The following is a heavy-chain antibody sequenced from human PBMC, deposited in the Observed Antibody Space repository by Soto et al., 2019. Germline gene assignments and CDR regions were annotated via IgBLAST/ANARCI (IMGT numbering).Heavy chain of an antibody. Sequence: QVQLAQSGTEVRRPGASVKVSCTASGYTFRNYGLSWVRQAPGQGLEWMGWISPYNGDTKYTQKFQGRVTMTIDTSTSTTYMALMSLRFDDTAVYYCARGEWLLGLDYWGQGTLVTVSS. J-gene: IGHJ4*02. V-gene: IGHV1-18*01. CDR3: ARGEWLLGLDY. CDR2: ISPYNGDT. CDR1: GYTFRNYG. D-gene: IGHD3-16*01.